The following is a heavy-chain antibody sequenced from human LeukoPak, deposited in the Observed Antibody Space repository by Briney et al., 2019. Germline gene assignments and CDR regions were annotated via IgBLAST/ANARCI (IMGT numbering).Heavy chain of an antibody. Sequence: HPGGSLRLSCAASGFTVSSNYMSWVRQAPGEGLGWGSVIYSGGSTYYADSVKGRFTISRDNSKNTLYLQMNSLRAEDTAVYYCAKDVGKWESLHFFDYWGQGTLVTVSS. CDR2: IYSGGST. J-gene: IGHJ4*02. CDR3: AKDVGKWESLHFFDY. D-gene: IGHD1-26*01. V-gene: IGHV3-53*01. CDR1: GFTVSSNY.